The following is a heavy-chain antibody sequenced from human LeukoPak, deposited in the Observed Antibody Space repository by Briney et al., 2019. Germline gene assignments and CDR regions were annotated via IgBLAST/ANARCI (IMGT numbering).Heavy chain of an antibody. Sequence: GGSLRLSCAASGFTFGSYAMSWVRQAPGKGLEWVSAISGSGVSTYYADSVKGRFTISRDNSKNTLYLQMNSLRAEDTAVYYCAKASFYDGSGYYYYFDYWGQGTLVTVSS. CDR2: ISGSGVST. CDR3: AKASFYDGSGYYYYFDY. D-gene: IGHD3-22*01. J-gene: IGHJ4*02. V-gene: IGHV3-23*01. CDR1: GFTFGSYA.